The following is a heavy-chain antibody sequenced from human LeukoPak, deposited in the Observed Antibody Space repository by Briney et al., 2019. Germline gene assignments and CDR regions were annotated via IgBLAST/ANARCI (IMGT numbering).Heavy chain of an antibody. D-gene: IGHD3-10*01. CDR3: AKVLLYYGSASLDY. CDR1: GFTFSSYG. CDR2: ISGSGGST. V-gene: IGHV3-23*01. Sequence: GGSLRLSCAASGFTFSSYGMSWVRQAPGKGLEWVSAISGSGGSTYYADSVKGRFTTSRDNSKNTLYLQMNSLRAEDTAVYYCAKVLLYYGSASLDYWGQGTLVTVSS. J-gene: IGHJ4*02.